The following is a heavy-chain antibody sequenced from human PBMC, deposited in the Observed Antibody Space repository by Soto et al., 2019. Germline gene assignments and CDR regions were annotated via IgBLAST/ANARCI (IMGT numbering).Heavy chain of an antibody. J-gene: IGHJ4*02. CDR1: GFTFSSYA. V-gene: IGHV3-23*01. D-gene: IGHD2-2*01. CDR3: AKARSVVVVPAAMYRDY. CDR2: ISGSGGST. Sequence: GGSLRLSCAASGFTFSSYAMSWVRQAPGKGLEWVSAISGSGGSTYYADSVKGRFTISRDNSKNTLYLQMNSLRAEDTAVYYCAKARSVVVVPAAMYRDYWGQGTLVTVSS.